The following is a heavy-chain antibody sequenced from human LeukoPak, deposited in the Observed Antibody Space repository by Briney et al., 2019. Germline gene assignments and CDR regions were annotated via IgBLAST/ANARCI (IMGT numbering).Heavy chain of an antibody. Sequence: SETLSLTCTVSGGSISSGGYYWSWIRQHPGKGLEWIGYIYYSGSTYYNPSLKSRVTISVDRSKNQFSLKLSSVTAADTAVYYCARVVSPPNFDYWGQGTLVTVSS. CDR3: ARVVSPPNFDY. D-gene: IGHD3-22*01. V-gene: IGHV4-31*03. J-gene: IGHJ4*02. CDR2: IYYSGST. CDR1: GGSISSGGYY.